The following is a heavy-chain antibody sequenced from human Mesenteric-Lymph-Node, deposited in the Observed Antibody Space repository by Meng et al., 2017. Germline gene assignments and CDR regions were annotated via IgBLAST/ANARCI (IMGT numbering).Heavy chain of an antibody. Sequence: LQEPGPGLCKPSQTLSLTCTVSGGSVRSGGYYWTWIRQHPGKGLEWFGHIYYSGSTFYNPSLKRRVIISIDTSKNQFSLNLRSVTAADTAVYYCARVSSGWDYFDYWGQGTLVTVSS. D-gene: IGHD6-19*01. CDR3: ARVSSGWDYFDY. CDR1: GGSVRSGGYY. V-gene: IGHV4-31*03. CDR2: IYYSGST. J-gene: IGHJ4*02.